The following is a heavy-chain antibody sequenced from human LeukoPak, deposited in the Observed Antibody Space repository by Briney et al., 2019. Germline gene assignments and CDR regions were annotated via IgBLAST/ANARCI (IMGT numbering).Heavy chain of an antibody. J-gene: IGHJ6*03. CDR1: GFTFSDYA. Sequence: GGSLRLSCAASGFTFSDYAMSWVRQAPGKGLEWLSVISGGSSGSTYYADSVTGRFTVSRDNSKNTVDLQMNSLRAEDTAVYYCARDYNQQLVLDYYYYMDVWGKGTTVTVSS. V-gene: IGHV3-23*01. CDR2: ISGGSSGST. D-gene: IGHD6-13*01. CDR3: ARDYNQQLVLDYYYYMDV.